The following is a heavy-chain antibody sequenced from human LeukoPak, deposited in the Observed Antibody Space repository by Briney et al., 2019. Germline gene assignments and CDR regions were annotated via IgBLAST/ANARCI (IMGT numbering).Heavy chain of an antibody. J-gene: IGHJ3*02. Sequence: SQTLSLTCTVSGGSISSGGYYWSWIRQPAGKGLEWIGRIYTSGSTNYNPSLKSRVTMSVDTSKNQFSLKLSSVTAADTAVYYCARDDARGAAAFYAFDIWGQGTMVTVSS. CDR3: ARDDARGAAAFYAFDI. V-gene: IGHV4-61*02. CDR1: GGSISSGGYY. CDR2: IYTSGST. D-gene: IGHD6-13*01.